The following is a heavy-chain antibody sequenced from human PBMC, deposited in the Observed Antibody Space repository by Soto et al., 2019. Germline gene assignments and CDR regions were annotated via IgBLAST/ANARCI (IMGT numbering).Heavy chain of an antibody. CDR1: GYIFTSYG. CDR2: ISVYNGHT. D-gene: IGHD3-16*01. V-gene: IGHV1-18*01. J-gene: IGHJ4*02. CDR3: ARDQGTYGTSSHY. Sequence: ASVKVSCKASGYIFTSYGINWVRQAPGQGLEWMGWISVYNGHTKYAHKFQDRVTMSTDTSASTAYMEVRSLRSDDTAVYYCARDQGTYGTSSHYLGQGTLVTVSS.